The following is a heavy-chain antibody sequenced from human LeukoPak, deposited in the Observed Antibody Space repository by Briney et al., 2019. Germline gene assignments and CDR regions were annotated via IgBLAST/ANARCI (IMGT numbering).Heavy chain of an antibody. V-gene: IGHV4-59*01. CDR1: GGSISSYY. CDR3: ASKPLRYYYMDV. J-gene: IGHJ6*03. CDR2: IYYSGST. Sequence: SETLSLTCTVSGGSISSYYWSWIRQPPGKGLEWIGYIYYSGSTNYNPSLKSRVTISVDTSKNQFSLKLSSVTAADTAVYYCASKPLRYYYMDVWGKGTTVTVSS.